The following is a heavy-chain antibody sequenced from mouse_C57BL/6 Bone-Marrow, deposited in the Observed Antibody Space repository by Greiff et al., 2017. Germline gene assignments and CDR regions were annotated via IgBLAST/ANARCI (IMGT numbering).Heavy chain of an antibody. J-gene: IGHJ2*01. Sequence: VQLKESGPELVKPGASVKIPCKASGYTFTDYNMDWVKQSHGKSLEWIGDINPNNGGTIYNQKFKGKATLTVDKSSSTAYMELRSLTSEDTAVYYCARTYYSNPYFDYWGQGTTLTVSS. CDR1: GYTFTDYN. V-gene: IGHV1-18*01. CDR3: ARTYYSNPYFDY. CDR2: INPNNGGT. D-gene: IGHD2-5*01.